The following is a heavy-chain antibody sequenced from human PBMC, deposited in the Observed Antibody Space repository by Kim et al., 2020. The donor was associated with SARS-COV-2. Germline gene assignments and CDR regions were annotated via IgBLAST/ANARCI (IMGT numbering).Heavy chain of an antibody. V-gene: IGHV3-48*03. CDR1: GFTFSSYE. J-gene: IGHJ6*02. CDR2: ISSSGSTI. D-gene: IGHD2-8*01. Sequence: GGSLRLSCAASGFTFSSYEMNWVRQAPGKGLEWVSYISSSGSTIYYADSVKGRFTISRDNAKNSLYLQMNSLRAEDTAVYYCARSYCTNGVCYTPYYGMDAWGQGTTVTVSS. CDR3: ARSYCTNGVCYTPYYGMDA.